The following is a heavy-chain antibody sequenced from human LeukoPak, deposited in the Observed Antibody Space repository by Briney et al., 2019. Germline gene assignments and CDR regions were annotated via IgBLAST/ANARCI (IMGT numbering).Heavy chain of an antibody. V-gene: IGHV3-33*06. Sequence: GRSLRLSCAASGFTFSSYGMHWVRQAPGKGLEWVAVIWYDGSNKYYADSVKGRFTISRDNSKNTLYLQMNSLRAEDTAVYYCAKNERWGYYYGSSLFDYWGQGTLVTVSS. CDR1: GFTFSSYG. J-gene: IGHJ4*01. CDR3: AKNERWGYYYGSSLFDY. CDR2: IWYDGSNK. D-gene: IGHD3-10*01.